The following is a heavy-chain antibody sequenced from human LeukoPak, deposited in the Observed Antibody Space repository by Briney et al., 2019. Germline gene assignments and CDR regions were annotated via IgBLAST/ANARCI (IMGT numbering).Heavy chain of an antibody. CDR2: IYYSGST. CDR3: ARESGDAFDI. Sequence: PSETLSLTCTVSGGSISSYYWSWIRQPPGEGLEWIGYIYYSGSTNYNPSLKSRVTISVDTSKNQFSLKLSSVTAADTAVYYCARESGDAFDIWGQGTMVTVSS. V-gene: IGHV4-59*01. CDR1: GGSISSYY. J-gene: IGHJ3*02.